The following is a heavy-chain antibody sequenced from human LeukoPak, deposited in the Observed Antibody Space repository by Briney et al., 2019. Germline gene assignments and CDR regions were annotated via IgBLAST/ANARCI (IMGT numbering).Heavy chain of an antibody. J-gene: IGHJ4*02. D-gene: IGHD4-17*01. V-gene: IGHV4-39*07. CDR2: IYYSGST. Sequence: SETLSLTCTVSGGSISSSSYYWGWIRQPPGKGLEWIGSIYYSGSTYYNPSLKSRVTISVDTSKNQFSLKLSSVTAADTAVYYCARDLPSHDYGDSRGPFCYWGQGTLVTVSS. CDR3: ARDLPSHDYGDSRGPFCY. CDR1: GGSISSSSYY.